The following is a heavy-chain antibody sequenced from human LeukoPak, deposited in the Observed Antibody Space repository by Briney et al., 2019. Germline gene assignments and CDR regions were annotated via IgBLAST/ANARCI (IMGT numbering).Heavy chain of an antibody. J-gene: IGHJ4*02. CDR3: ARDLSIAAAGTEYDY. V-gene: IGHV3-21*01. D-gene: IGHD6-13*01. Sequence: PGGSLRLSCAASGFTFSSYSMNWVRQAPGKGLEWVPSISSSSSYIYYADSVKGRFTISRDNAKNSLYLQMNSLRAEDTAVYYCARDLSIAAAGTEYDYWGQGTLVTVSS. CDR2: ISSSSSYI. CDR1: GFTFSSYS.